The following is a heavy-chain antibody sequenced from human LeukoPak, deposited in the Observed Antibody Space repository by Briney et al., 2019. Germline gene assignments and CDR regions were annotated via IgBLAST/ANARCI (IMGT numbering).Heavy chain of an antibody. CDR2: ISAYNGNT. CDR3: ARFLLDSSSWYFSGD. CDR1: GGTFSSYA. Sequence: GASAKVSCKASGGTFSSYAISWVRQAPGQGLEWMGWISAYNGNTNYAQKLQGRVTMTTDTSTSTAYMELRSLRSDDTAVYYCARFLLDSSSWYFSGDWGQGTLVTVSS. D-gene: IGHD6-13*01. V-gene: IGHV1-18*01. J-gene: IGHJ4*02.